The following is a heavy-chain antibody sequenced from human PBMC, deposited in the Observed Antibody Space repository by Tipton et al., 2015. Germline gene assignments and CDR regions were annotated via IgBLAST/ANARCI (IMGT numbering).Heavy chain of an antibody. CDR2: IYYTGST. CDR3: ARGVNWGGYYYYGMDV. CDR1: GGSISGSSYY. Sequence: TLSLTCTVSGGSISGSSYYWGWIRQPPGKGLEWIGSIYYTGSTYYNPSLKSRVTLSVDTSKNQFSLKLSSVTAADTAVYYCARGVNWGGYYYYGMDVWGQGTTVTVSS. J-gene: IGHJ6*02. D-gene: IGHD7-27*01. V-gene: IGHV4-39*01.